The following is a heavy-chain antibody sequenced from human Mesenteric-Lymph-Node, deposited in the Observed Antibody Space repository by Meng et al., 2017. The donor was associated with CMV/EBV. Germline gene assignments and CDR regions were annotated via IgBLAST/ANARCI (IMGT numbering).Heavy chain of an antibody. CDR1: GHTYTLYW. J-gene: IGHJ4*02. Sequence: GGSLRLSCEASGHTYTLYWIGWVRQMPGKGLEWMGIIYPGDSDTRYSPSFQGQVTISAEKSISTAYLQWRSLKASGSAVYYCVTSAFGHLLLDYWGQGTLVTVSS. CDR2: IYPGDSDT. V-gene: IGHV5-51*01. D-gene: IGHD3-10*01. CDR3: VTSAFGHLLLDY.